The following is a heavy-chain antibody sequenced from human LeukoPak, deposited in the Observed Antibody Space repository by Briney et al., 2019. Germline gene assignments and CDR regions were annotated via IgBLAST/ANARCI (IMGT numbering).Heavy chain of an antibody. V-gene: IGHV4-59*12. CDR1: GGSISSYY. CDR3: ARGGVTHRGPPFAY. Sequence: SETLSLTCTVSGGSISSYYWSWIRQPPGKGLEWIGYIYYSGSTNYNPSLKSRVTISVDTSKNQFSLKLSSVTAADTAVYYCARGGVTHRGPPFAYWGQGTLVTVSS. D-gene: IGHD2-21*02. CDR2: IYYSGST. J-gene: IGHJ4*02.